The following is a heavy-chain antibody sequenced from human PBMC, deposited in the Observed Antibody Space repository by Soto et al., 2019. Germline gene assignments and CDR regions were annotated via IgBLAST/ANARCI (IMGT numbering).Heavy chain of an antibody. Sequence: GSLRLSCTASGFNFNTHWMHWVRQAPGKGLVWVSRIYFDGITTNYADSVKGRLTVSRDNAKNTVYLHVNTLRDEDTAVYYCARGGAMGVDYWGQGTLVTVSS. J-gene: IGHJ4*02. CDR1: GFNFNTHW. V-gene: IGHV3-74*01. CDR3: ARGGAMGVDY. CDR2: IYFDGITT. D-gene: IGHD1-26*01.